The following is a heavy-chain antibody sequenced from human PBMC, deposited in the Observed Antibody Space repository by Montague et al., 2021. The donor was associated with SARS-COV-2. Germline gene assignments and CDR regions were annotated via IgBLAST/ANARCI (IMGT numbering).Heavy chain of an antibody. D-gene: IGHD4-23*01. J-gene: IGHJ4*02. CDR2: INHSGTT. CDR3: ARWDPQTLTLIGLRGKSASDY. CDR1: GGSFSGYY. V-gene: IGHV4-34*01. Sequence: ETLSLTCAVYGGSFSGYYWTWIRQSPGKGLEWIAEINHSGTTNYNFNPSLRSQVTISVDTSKSQFSLKLSSVTAADTGVYYCARWDPQTLTLIGLRGKSASDYWGQGTLVTVSS.